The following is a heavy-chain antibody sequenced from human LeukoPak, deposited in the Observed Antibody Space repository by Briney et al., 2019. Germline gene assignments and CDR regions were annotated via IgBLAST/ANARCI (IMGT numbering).Heavy chain of an antibody. D-gene: IGHD2-21*02. J-gene: IGHJ4*02. Sequence: GGSLRLSCAASGFTFSSYGMHWVRQAPGKGPEWVAVISYDGSNKYYADSVKGRFTISRDNSKNTLYLQMNSLRAEDTAVYYCAKDRVAYCGGDCYXRWLGYWGQGTLVTVSS. CDR3: AKDRVAYCGGDCYXRWLGY. CDR2: ISYDGSNK. CDR1: GFTFSSYG. V-gene: IGHV3-30*18.